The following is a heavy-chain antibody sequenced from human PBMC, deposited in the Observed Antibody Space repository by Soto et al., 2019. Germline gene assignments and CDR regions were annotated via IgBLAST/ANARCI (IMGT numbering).Heavy chain of an antibody. CDR1: GFRFNEYE. Sequence: EVQLVESGGGLVQPGGSLRLPCVGSGFRFNEYEINWVRQAPGKGLEWISYINSGGSLIYYAASVKGRFTISRDNYKDSVYLQMNSLRADDTALYYCARETSYGQSATIVGEFWGQGTLVTVSS. V-gene: IGHV3-48*03. CDR2: INSGGSLI. CDR3: ARETSYGQSATIVGEF. J-gene: IGHJ4*02. D-gene: IGHD3-10*01.